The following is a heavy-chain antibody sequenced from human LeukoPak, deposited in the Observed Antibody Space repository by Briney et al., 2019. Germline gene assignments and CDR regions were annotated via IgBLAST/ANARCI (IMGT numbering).Heavy chain of an antibody. CDR1: GGSISSGSYY. Sequence: SQTLSLTCTVSGGSISSGSYYWSWLRQPAGKGLEWIGRIYTSGSTNYSPSLKSRVTISVDTSKNQFSLKLSSVTAADTAVYYCARMELLWFGELLFDYWGQGTLVTVSS. CDR2: IYTSGST. D-gene: IGHD3-10*01. J-gene: IGHJ4*02. CDR3: ARMELLWFGELLFDY. V-gene: IGHV4-61*02.